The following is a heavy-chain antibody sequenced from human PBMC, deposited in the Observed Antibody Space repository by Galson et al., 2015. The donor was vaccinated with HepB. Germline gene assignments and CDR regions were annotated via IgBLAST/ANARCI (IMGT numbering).Heavy chain of an antibody. CDR3: VRDGSWRFDY. CDR1: GDSVSSNSVT. Sequence: CAISGDSVSSNSVTWNWFRQSPWRGLEWLGRTYYRSKWYSEYAESVKSRIIINPDSSKNQFSLRLNSVTPEDTAVYYCVRDGSWRFDYWDQGALVTVTS. J-gene: IGHJ4*02. D-gene: IGHD2-15*01. CDR2: TYYRSKWYS. V-gene: IGHV6-1*01.